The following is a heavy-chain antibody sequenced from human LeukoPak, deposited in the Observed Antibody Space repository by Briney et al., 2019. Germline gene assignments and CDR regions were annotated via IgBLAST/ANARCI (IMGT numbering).Heavy chain of an antibody. J-gene: IGHJ4*02. Sequence: GGSLRLSCAVSGFTFRDAAMTWVRQAPGKGLEWVAVISYDGSNTYYADSVKGRFTISRDDSKNTLFLHMNSLRAEDTAVYFCAKDDSTLGQSVNHYFDYWGQGTLVTVSS. CDR3: AKDDSTLGQSVNHYFDY. D-gene: IGHD3-16*01. V-gene: IGHV3-30*18. CDR2: ISYDGSNT. CDR1: GFTFRDAA.